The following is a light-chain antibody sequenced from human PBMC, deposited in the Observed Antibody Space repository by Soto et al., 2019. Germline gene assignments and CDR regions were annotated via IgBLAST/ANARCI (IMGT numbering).Light chain of an antibody. Sequence: QSALTQPASVSGSPGQSITISCTGTSSDIGGYNSVSWYQQHPGKAPKLMIYEVSNRPSGISNRFSGSKSGNTASLTISGLQAEDEADYYCSSSTGSSTFVFGTGTKLTVL. J-gene: IGLJ1*01. V-gene: IGLV2-14*01. CDR2: EVS. CDR3: SSSTGSSTFV. CDR1: SSDIGGYNS.